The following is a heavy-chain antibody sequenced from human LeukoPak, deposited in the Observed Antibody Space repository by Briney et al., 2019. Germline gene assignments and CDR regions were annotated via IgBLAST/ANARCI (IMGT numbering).Heavy chain of an antibody. CDR2: INQDRSDK. CDR3: AWYGVTHGLDV. D-gene: IGHD3-10*01. Sequence: TGGSLRLSCAASGFSLSNYWMSWVRQAAGKGLEWVANINQDRSDKYYVDAVMGRFIIYKDNANNSVDLQINSLSPEETAIYYCAWYGVTHGLDVWRQGTTVTVSS. CDR1: GFSLSNYW. V-gene: IGHV3-7*01. J-gene: IGHJ6*02.